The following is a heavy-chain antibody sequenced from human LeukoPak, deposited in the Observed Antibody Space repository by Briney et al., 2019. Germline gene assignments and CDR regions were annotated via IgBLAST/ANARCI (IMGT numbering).Heavy chain of an antibody. CDR3: ARGRQQLPGGY. CDR1: GGSISNYY. J-gene: IGHJ4*02. D-gene: IGHD6-13*01. V-gene: IGHV4-4*07. CDR2: IYSSGST. Sequence: PSETLSLTCTVSGGSISNYYWSWIRQPAGKGLEWIGRIYSSGSTNYNPSLKSRVTMSVDTSTNQFSLKLSSVTAADTAVYYCARGRQQLPGGYWGQGTLVTVSS.